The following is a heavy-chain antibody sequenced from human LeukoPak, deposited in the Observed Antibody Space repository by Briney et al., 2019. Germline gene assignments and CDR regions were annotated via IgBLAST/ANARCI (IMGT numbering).Heavy chain of an antibody. D-gene: IGHD6-19*01. Sequence: GGSLRLSCAASGFTLSSHLMHWVRQAPGKGLVWVSRSSDGTYTNYADSVRGRFTISRDNAKNTLYLQMNSLRAEDTAVYYCAKDQIGAVAATGGDYWGQGTLVTVSS. J-gene: IGHJ4*02. CDR1: GFTLSSHL. CDR2: SSDGTYT. V-gene: IGHV3-74*01. CDR3: AKDQIGAVAATGGDY.